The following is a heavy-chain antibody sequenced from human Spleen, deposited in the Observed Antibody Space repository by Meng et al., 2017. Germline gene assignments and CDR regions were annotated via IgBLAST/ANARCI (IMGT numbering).Heavy chain of an antibody. CDR3: ARDLRPPRAYGI. V-gene: IGHV4-39*07. CDR2: IHYSGST. Sequence: SETLSLTCTVSGGSISSSNCFWGWIRQSPGKGLEWIGSIHYSGSTYYNPSLKSRVTISVDTSKNQFFLKLDSVTAADAAVYYCARDLRPPRAYGIWGQGAMVTVS. CDR1: GGSISSSNCF. J-gene: IGHJ3*02.